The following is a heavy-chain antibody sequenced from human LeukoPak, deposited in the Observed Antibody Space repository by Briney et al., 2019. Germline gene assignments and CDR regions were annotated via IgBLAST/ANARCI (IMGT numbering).Heavy chain of an antibody. CDR3: ARNSSRGAFDI. CDR2: IGTAGDT. V-gene: IGHV3-13*01. J-gene: IGHJ3*02. D-gene: IGHD6-13*01. CDR1: GFTFSSYD. Sequence: GGPLRLSCAASGFTFSSYDMHWVRQATGKGLEWVSAIGTAGDTYYPGSVKGRFTISRENAKNSLYLQMNSLRAGDTAVYYCARNSSRGAFDIWGQGTMVTVSS.